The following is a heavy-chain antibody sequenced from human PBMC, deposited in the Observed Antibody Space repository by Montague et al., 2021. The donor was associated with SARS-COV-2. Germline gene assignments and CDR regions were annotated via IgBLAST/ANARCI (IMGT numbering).Heavy chain of an antibody. V-gene: IGHV2-5*02. CDR1: GFSLSTSGEG. CDR2: IFWDDDK. J-gene: IGHJ4*02. Sequence: PALGKPTQTLTLTCTVSGFSLSTSGEGVGWIRQPPGKALEWLALIFWDDDKRYSPSLKNRVTITKDTSKNQVVLRMTNMGPLDTATYYCAHKVKWELYYFDYWGQGTLVTVSS. CDR3: AHKVKWELYYFDY. D-gene: IGHD4-23*01.